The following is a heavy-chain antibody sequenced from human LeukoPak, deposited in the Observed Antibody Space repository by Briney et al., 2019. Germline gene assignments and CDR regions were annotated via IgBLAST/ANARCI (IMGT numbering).Heavy chain of an antibody. CDR2: INPNSGGT. D-gene: IGHD3-3*01. J-gene: IGHJ4*02. CDR3: ATDLGRGGSFLEWLSPFDY. V-gene: IGHV1-2*02. Sequence: ASVKVSRKASGYTFTGYYMHWVRQAPGQGLEWMGWINPNSGGTNYAQKFQGRVAMTRDTSISTAYMELSRLRSDDTAVYYCATDLGRGGSFLEWLSPFDYWGQGTLVTVSS. CDR1: GYTFTGYY.